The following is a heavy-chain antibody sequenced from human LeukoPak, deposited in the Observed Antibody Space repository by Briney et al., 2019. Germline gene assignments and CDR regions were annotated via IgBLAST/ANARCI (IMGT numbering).Heavy chain of an antibody. CDR2: ISSSTSYI. D-gene: IGHD2-8*01. CDR1: GFTFSSNT. J-gene: IGHJ3*02. Sequence: PGGSLRLSCAASGFTFSSNTMNWVRQAPGKGLEWVSSISSSTSYIYHADSVKGRFTISRDNAKKSLYLQMNSLRAEDTAVYYCARGSRDCANGVCYAFDIWGQGTVVTVSS. CDR3: ARGSRDCANGVCYAFDI. V-gene: IGHV3-21*01.